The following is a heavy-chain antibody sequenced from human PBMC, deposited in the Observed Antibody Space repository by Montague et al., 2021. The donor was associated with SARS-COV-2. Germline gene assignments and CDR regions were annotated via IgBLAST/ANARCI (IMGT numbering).Heavy chain of an antibody. CDR1: GGSISSGSYY. CDR2: IYTSGST. D-gene: IGHD1-26*01. CDR3: ARVVGFDFDY. Sequence: TLSLTCTVSGGSISSGSYYWSWIRQPAGKGREWIGRIYTSGSTNYNPSLKSRVTISIDTSKNQFSLKLSSVTAADTAVYYCARVVGFDFDYWGQVTLVSASP. V-gene: IGHV4-61*02. J-gene: IGHJ4*02.